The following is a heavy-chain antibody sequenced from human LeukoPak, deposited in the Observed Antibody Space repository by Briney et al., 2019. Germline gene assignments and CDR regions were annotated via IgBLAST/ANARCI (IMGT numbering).Heavy chain of an antibody. CDR1: GDSISSTTYY. V-gene: IGHV4-39*07. Sequence: SSETLSLTCIVSGDSISSTTYYWGWIRQPPGKGLEWIGTIHYSGRTYYNPSLKSRVTISADTSKNQFSLKLTSVTGADTAVYYCARDVRGGYGSGSYQLDYWGQGTLVTVSS. CDR2: IHYSGRT. D-gene: IGHD3-10*01. CDR3: ARDVRGGYGSGSYQLDY. J-gene: IGHJ4*02.